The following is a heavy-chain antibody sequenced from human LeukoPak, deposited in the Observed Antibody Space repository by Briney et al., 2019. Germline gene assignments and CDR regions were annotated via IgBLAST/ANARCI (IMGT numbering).Heavy chain of an antibody. J-gene: IGHJ3*02. D-gene: IGHD3-22*01. CDR2: IRSKSDGGTT. CDR1: GFTFSAYA. CDR3: ATVKGDSDIFDM. V-gene: IGHV3-15*01. Sequence: GGSLRLSCAASGFTFSAYAMTWVRQAPGKGLEWVGRIRSKSDGGTTDYTAPVKGRFTISRDDSKNTLYLQMNNLKAEDTAVYYCATVKGDSDIFDMWGQGTMVTVSS.